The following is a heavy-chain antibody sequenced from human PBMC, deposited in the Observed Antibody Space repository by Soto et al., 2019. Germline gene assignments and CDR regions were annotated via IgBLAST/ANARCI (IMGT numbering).Heavy chain of an antibody. J-gene: IGHJ5*02. Sequence: QVHLVQSGGEVKTPGASVKVSCQASGYTFFTYDLSWVRQAPGQGLEWMGWISTYSGDTKYAQKFQGRVTMTTDTSTTTAYLELRRLRSDDTAVYYCARHHGPTTSENGFDPWGQGTLVTVSS. CDR3: ARHHGPTTSENGFDP. CDR1: GYTFFTYD. V-gene: IGHV1-18*01. CDR2: ISTYSGDT. D-gene: IGHD5-12*01.